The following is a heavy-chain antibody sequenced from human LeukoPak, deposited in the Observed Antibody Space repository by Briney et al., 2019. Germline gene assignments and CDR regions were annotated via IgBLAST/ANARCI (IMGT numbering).Heavy chain of an antibody. CDR1: GYTFTSYG. V-gene: IGHV1-18*01. CDR3: ARDLPERRITIFGVVDYYYYYYYMDV. Sequence: ASVKVSCKASGYTFTSYGISWVRQAPGQGLEWMGWISAYNGNTNYAQKLQGRVTMTTDTSTSTAYMELRSLRSDDTAVYYCARDLPERRITIFGVVDYYYYYYYMDVWGKGTTVTVSS. CDR2: ISAYNGNT. J-gene: IGHJ6*03. D-gene: IGHD3-3*01.